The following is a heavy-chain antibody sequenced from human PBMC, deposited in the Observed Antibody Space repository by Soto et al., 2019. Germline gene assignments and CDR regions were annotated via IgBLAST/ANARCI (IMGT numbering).Heavy chain of an antibody. D-gene: IGHD2-21*01. CDR3: ARGEQYCGRNFDY. CDR1: GDSVSSNSAG. V-gene: IGHV6-1*01. J-gene: IGHJ4*01. CDR2: TYYRSKWYY. Sequence: PSQTLSLTCAITGDSVSSNSAGWSWVRQSPSRGLEWLGRTYYRSKWYYEYAVSVRGRITINPDTSKNQYYLQLNSVTPEDTAVYFCARGEQYCGRNFDYWGQGTLVTVSS.